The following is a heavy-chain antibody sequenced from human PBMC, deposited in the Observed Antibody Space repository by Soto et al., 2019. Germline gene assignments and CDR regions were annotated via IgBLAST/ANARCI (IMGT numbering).Heavy chain of an antibody. J-gene: IGHJ5*02. D-gene: IGHD3-3*01. Sequence: SVKVACKASGGTFSSYAISWVRQAPGQGLEWMGGIIPIFGTANYAQKFQGRVTITADKSTSTAYMELSSLRSEDTAVYYCARNDFWRAQNWFDPWGQGTLVTVSS. V-gene: IGHV1-69*06. CDR3: ARNDFWRAQNWFDP. CDR1: GGTFSSYA. CDR2: IIPIFGTA.